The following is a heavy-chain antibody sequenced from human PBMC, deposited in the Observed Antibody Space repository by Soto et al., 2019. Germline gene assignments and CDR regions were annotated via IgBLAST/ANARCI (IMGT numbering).Heavy chain of an antibody. V-gene: IGHV1-2*04. D-gene: IGHD1-26*01. J-gene: IGHJ4*02. CDR2: INPSSGGT. CDR1: GYTFTGYY. CDR3: SRSGSALGATTFDY. Sequence: ASVKVSCKASGYTFTGYYLHWVRQAPGQGLEWMGWINPSSGGTNYAQKFQGWVTMTRDTSISTAYMELSRLRSDDTAVYYRSRSGSALGATTFDYWGQGTLVTVSS.